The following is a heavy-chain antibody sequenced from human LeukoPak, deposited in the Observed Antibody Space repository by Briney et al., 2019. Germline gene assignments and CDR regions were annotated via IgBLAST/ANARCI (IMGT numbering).Heavy chain of an antibody. Sequence: PGGSLRLSCAASGFTFSSYSMNWVRQAPGKGLEWVGFIRSKAYGGTTEYAASVKGRFTISRDDSKSIAYLQMNSLKTEDTAVYYCTTYSSSWTLNYYGMDVWGQGTTVTVSS. D-gene: IGHD6-13*01. CDR1: GFTFSSYS. V-gene: IGHV3-49*04. CDR3: TTYSSSWTLNYYGMDV. CDR2: IRSKAYGGTT. J-gene: IGHJ6*02.